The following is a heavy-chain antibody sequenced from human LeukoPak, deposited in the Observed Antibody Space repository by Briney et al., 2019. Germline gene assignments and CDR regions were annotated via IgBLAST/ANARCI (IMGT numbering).Heavy chain of an antibody. D-gene: IGHD5-12*01. Sequence: PGGSLRLSCAASGFTVSSNYMSWVRQAPGKGLEWVSVIYSGGSTYYADSVKGRFTISRDNSKNTLYLQMNSLRAEDTAVYYCARDQLGSRDYEYHYWGQGTLVTVSS. CDR2: IYSGGST. CDR3: ARDQLGSRDYEYHY. CDR1: GFTVSSNY. J-gene: IGHJ4*02. V-gene: IGHV3-66*01.